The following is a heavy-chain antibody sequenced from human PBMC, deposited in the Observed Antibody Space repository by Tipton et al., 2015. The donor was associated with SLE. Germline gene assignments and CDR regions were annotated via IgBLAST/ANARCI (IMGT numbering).Heavy chain of an antibody. CDR2: IYYSGST. V-gene: IGHV4-39*07. CDR1: GGSISSINYF. Sequence: TLSLTCTVSGGSISSINYFWGWIRQPPGKGLEWIGTIYYSGSTYYNLSLKSRVTISVDTSRNQFSLRPISVTAADTAVYYCATFSQSRLFDYWGQGRLVTVSS. CDR3: ATFSQSRLFDY. D-gene: IGHD3-3*02. J-gene: IGHJ4*02.